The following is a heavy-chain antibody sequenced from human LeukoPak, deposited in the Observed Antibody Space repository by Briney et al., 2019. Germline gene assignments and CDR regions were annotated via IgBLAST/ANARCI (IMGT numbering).Heavy chain of an antibody. D-gene: IGHD6-13*01. CDR1: GYTFTGYY. Sequence: ASVKDSCKASGYTFTGYYIHWVRQAPGQGLEWMGWINPSSGGAKYAQNFQGRVIMTTDTSVSTAYMELSSLRSDDTAVYYCARSSPPTYYHFYYYMDVWGKGSTVTVSS. CDR2: INPSSGGA. V-gene: IGHV1-2*02. J-gene: IGHJ6*03. CDR3: ARSSPPTYYHFYYYMDV.